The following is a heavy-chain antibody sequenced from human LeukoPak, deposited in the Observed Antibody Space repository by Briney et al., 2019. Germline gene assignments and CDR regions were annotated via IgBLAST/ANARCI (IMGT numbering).Heavy chain of an antibody. CDR3: AHQWRGAFDI. CDR2: IKQDGSEK. J-gene: IGHJ3*02. Sequence: GGSLRLSCAASGFTFSNYWMSWVRQAPGKGLGWVANIKQDGSEKYYVDSVKGRFTISRDNAKNSLYLQMNSLRAEDTAVYYCAHQWRGAFDIWGQGTMVTVSS. CDR1: GFTFSNYW. V-gene: IGHV3-7*01. D-gene: IGHD6-19*01.